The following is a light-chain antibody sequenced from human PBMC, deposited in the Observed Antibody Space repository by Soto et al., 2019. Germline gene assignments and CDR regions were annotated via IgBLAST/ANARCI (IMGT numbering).Light chain of an antibody. CDR3: PTWDDRLPVIVV. CDR1: NSNIGSNY. V-gene: IGLV1-47*01. J-gene: IGLJ2*01. Sequence: QSVLTQPPSASGTPGQTVTISCSGSNSNIGSNYVCWYQQLPGTAPKLLISRNNHRPSGVPDRFSGSRSGTSASLAVRGRRSEDEAVYYCPTWDDRLPVIVVCGGGSKLSVL. CDR2: RNN.